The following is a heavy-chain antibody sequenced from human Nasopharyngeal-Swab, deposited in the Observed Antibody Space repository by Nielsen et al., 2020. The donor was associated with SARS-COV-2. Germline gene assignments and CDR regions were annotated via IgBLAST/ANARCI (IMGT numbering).Heavy chain of an antibody. CDR2: IKHSGST. J-gene: IGHJ3*02. CDR1: GGPSSGYS. CDR3: ARAHDYGGNSDAFDI. V-gene: IGHV4-34*01. Sequence: SELLSSTCAPHGGPSSGYSWSGSRQLPGKGLEWIGEIKHSGSTNYNPSLKSRDTKSADTSKNQLSLKLSTVTAADTAVYYCARAHDYGGNSDAFDIWGQGTMVTVSS. D-gene: IGHD4-23*01.